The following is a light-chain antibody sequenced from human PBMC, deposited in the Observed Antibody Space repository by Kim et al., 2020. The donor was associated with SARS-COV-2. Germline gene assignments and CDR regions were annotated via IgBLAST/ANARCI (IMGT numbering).Light chain of an antibody. CDR1: SLRSYY. CDR3: GSRDSSGNLAL. CDR2: GKN. Sequence: SSELTQDPAVSVALGQTVRITCQGDSLRSYYASWYQQKPGQAPGLVIYGKNNRPSGIPDRFSGSSSGSTASLTVTGAQAEEEADYYCGSRDSSGNLALFG. V-gene: IGLV3-19*01. J-gene: IGLJ2*01.